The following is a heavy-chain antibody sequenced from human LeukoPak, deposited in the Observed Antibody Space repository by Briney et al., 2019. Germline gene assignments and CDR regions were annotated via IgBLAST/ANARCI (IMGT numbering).Heavy chain of an antibody. J-gene: IGHJ4*02. V-gene: IGHV1-18*01. CDR3: ARDSIRLSPAPRYEFDY. CDR1: GYTFTSYG. D-gene: IGHD3-3*01. CDR2: ISAYNGNT. Sequence: ASVKVSCKASGYTFTSYGISWVRQAPGQGLEWMGWISAYNGNTNYAQKLQGRVTMTTDTSTSTAYMELRSLRSDDTAAYYCARDSIRLSPAPRYEFDYWGQGTLVTVSS.